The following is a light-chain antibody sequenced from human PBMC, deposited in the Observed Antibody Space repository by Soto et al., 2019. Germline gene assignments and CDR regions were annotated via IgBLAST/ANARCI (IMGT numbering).Light chain of an antibody. V-gene: IGKV1-5*03. CDR3: QQYNSYPFT. J-gene: IGKJ2*01. CDR1: QTFSGW. Sequence: DIQMTQSPPPRLHSVEAKAAVTSRPGQTFSGWLAWYQQKPGKAPNLLIYKASSLQSGVPSRFSGSGSGTEFTLTISSLQPDDFATYYCQQYNSYPFTFGQGTKLEIK. CDR2: KAS.